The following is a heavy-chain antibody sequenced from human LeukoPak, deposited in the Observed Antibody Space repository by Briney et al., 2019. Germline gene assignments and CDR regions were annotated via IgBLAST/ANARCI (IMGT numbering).Heavy chain of an antibody. D-gene: IGHD6-13*01. Sequence: SETLSLTCTVSGCSISNYYWNWIRQPPGKGLEWIGYIYYSGSTNYNPSLKSRVTISVDTSKNQFSLKVRSVTAADTAVYYCARHEGSSWYWDHWGQGTLVTVSS. CDR3: ARHEGSSWYWDH. CDR1: GCSISNYY. J-gene: IGHJ4*02. CDR2: IYYSGST. V-gene: IGHV4-59*08.